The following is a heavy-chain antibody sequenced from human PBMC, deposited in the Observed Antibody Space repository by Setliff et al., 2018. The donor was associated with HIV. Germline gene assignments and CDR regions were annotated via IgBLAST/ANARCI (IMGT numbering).Heavy chain of an antibody. CDR1: GGSITSGSYY. D-gene: IGHD1-26*01. Sequence: PSETLSLTCTVSGGSITSGSYYWGWIRQPPGKGLEWIGSIFYSGSTYYNPSLKSRVTISVDTSKNQFSLKLSSVTAADTAVYYCARQPYSGTYTVYYFYMDVWGKGTTVTVS. J-gene: IGHJ6*03. CDR3: ARQPYSGTYTVYYFYMDV. V-gene: IGHV4-39*01. CDR2: IFYSGST.